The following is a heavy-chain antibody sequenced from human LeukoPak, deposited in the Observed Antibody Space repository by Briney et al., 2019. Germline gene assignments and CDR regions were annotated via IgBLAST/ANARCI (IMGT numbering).Heavy chain of an antibody. CDR2: ISGSGGST. D-gene: IGHD3-10*01. V-gene: IGHV3-23*01. Sequence: GGSLRLSCAASGFTFSSYAMSWVRQAPGKGLEWVSAISGSGGSTYYADSVKGRFTISRDNSKNTLYLQMNSLRAEDTAVYYCAKDSVVRGVTSSFTHYYYYYGMDVWGQGTTVTVSS. J-gene: IGHJ6*02. CDR3: AKDSVVRGVTSSFTHYYYYYGMDV. CDR1: GFTFSSYA.